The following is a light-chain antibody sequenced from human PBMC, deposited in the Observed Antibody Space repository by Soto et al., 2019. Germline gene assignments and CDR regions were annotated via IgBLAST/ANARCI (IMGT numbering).Light chain of an antibody. CDR1: SSDIGGYKY. Sequence: QSVLTQPASVSGSPGQSITISCTGTSSDIGGYKYVSWYQQHPGKAPKLMIYEVTNRPSGVSTRFSGSKSGNTASLTISGLQAEDEADYYCSSYTSSSAYVFGRGTKLTVV. CDR3: SSYTSSSAYV. V-gene: IGLV2-14*01. CDR2: EVT. J-gene: IGLJ1*01.